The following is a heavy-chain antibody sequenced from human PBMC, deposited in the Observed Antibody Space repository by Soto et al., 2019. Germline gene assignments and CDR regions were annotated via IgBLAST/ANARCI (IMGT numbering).Heavy chain of an antibody. Sequence: QVQLVQSGAEVKKPGSSVKVSCKASGGTFSSYAISWVRQAPGQGLEWMGGIIPIFGTANYAQKFQGRVTIHADESTSNANMGLRSLRSEDTAVYYCASPTIIQTDIVVVPAAITRPQSFDIWGHGKMVTVAS. CDR1: GGTFSSYA. CDR2: IIPIFGTA. CDR3: ASPTIIQTDIVVVPAAITRPQSFDI. V-gene: IGHV1-69*01. J-gene: IGHJ3*02. D-gene: IGHD2-2*01.